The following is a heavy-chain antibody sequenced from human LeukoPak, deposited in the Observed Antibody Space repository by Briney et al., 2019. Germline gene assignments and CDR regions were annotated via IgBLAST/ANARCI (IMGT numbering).Heavy chain of an antibody. Sequence: GGSLRLSCAASGFTFSSYWMHWVRQAPGKGLVWVSRINSDGSTTVYADSVKGRFTISRDNPNNTLYLQMSSLRAEDTAVYYCAKGYGFTNWFDPWGQGTRVTVSS. V-gene: IGHV3-74*01. CDR3: AKGYGFTNWFDP. CDR2: INSDGSTT. J-gene: IGHJ5*02. CDR1: GFTFSSYW. D-gene: IGHD3-10*01.